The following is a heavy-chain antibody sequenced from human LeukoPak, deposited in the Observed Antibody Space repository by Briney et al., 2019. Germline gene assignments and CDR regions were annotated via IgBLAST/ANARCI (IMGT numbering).Heavy chain of an antibody. CDR2: ISGSSYYI. CDR3: ARVSDQGADNY. Sequence: GGSLRLSCVASGFTFSSYTVNWVRQTPGKGLEWVSSISGSSYYIYYADSVKGRFTISRDNAKNSLYLQMNSLRAEDTAVYYCARVSDQGADNYWGQGTLVTVSS. D-gene: IGHD4/OR15-4a*01. J-gene: IGHJ4*02. CDR1: GFTFSSYT. V-gene: IGHV3-21*01.